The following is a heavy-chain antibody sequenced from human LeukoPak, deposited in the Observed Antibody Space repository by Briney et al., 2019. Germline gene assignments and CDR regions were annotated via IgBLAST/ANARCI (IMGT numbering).Heavy chain of an antibody. CDR1: GLTFNRYW. Sequence: PGGSLSLSCAASGLTFNRYWMHWVRPAPGKGLVWVSCINRDGGSTSYADSVKGRFTISSDNAKNTLFLQMNSLRADDTAVYYCARVAAAGEKLNWFDPWGQGTLVTVSS. V-gene: IGHV3-74*01. CDR3: ARVAAAGEKLNWFDP. CDR2: INRDGGST. D-gene: IGHD6-13*01. J-gene: IGHJ5*02.